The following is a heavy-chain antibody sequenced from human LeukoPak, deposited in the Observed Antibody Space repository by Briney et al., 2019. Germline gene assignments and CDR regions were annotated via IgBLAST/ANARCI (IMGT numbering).Heavy chain of an antibody. Sequence: PSQTLSLTCTVSGGSISSGSYYWSWIRQPAGKGLEWIGRIYTSGSTNYNPSLKSRVTISVDTSKNQFSLKLSSVTAADTAVYYCASTISGSYYYFDYWGQGTLVTVSS. CDR1: GGSISSGSYY. CDR2: IYTSGST. D-gene: IGHD3-10*01. J-gene: IGHJ4*02. V-gene: IGHV4-61*02. CDR3: ASTISGSYYYFDY.